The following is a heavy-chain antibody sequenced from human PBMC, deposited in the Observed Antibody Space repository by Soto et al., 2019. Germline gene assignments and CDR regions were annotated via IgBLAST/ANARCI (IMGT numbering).Heavy chain of an antibody. CDR1: GFTFSSYA. CDR2: ISYDGSNK. J-gene: IGHJ6*02. Sequence: QVQLVESGGGVVQPGRSLRLSCAASGFTFSSYAMHWVRQAPGKGLEWVAVISYDGSNKYYADSVKGRFTISRDNSKNTLYLQMNSLRAEDTAVYYCARIFGAGYQLPLPLDYYYYGMDVWGQGTTVTVSS. D-gene: IGHD2-2*01. CDR3: ARIFGAGYQLPLPLDYYYYGMDV. V-gene: IGHV3-30-3*01.